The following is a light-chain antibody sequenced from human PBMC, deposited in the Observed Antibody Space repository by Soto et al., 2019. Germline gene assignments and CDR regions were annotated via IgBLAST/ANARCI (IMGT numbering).Light chain of an antibody. J-gene: IGLJ3*02. CDR3: GSYTSSSTWV. CDR1: SSDVGAYNY. Sequence: QSVLTQPASVSGSPGQSITISCTGTSSDVGAYNYVSWYQQHPGKAPKLMIYEVSNRPSGVSNRFSGSKSGNTASLTISGLQTEDEADYHCGSYTSSSTWVFGGGTKVTVL. CDR2: EVS. V-gene: IGLV2-14*01.